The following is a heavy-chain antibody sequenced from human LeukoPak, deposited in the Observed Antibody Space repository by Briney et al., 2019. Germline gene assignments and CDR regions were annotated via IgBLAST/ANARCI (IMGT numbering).Heavy chain of an antibody. CDR1: GYTFTSYG. V-gene: IGHV1-18*01. CDR2: ISAYNGNT. CDR3: ARDDPKPYYYGSGSDYDTLIDY. J-gene: IGHJ4*02. Sequence: ASVKVSCKASGYTFTSYGISWVRQAPGQGPEWMGWISAYNGNTNYAQKLQGRVTMTTDTSTSTAYMELRSLRSDDTAVYYCARDDPKPYYYGSGSDYDTLIDYWGEGTLVTVSS. D-gene: IGHD3-10*01.